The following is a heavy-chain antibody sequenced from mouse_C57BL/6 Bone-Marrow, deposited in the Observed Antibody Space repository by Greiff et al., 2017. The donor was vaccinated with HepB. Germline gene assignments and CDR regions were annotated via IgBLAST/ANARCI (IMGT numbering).Heavy chain of an antibody. CDR2: IYPGSGST. V-gene: IGHV1-55*01. J-gene: IGHJ2*01. CDR3: ARPQGYGSSYYFDY. D-gene: IGHD1-1*01. CDR1: GYTFTSYW. Sequence: QVHVKQPGAELVKPGASVKMSCKASGYTFTSYWITWVKQRPGQGLEWIGDIYPGSGSTNYNEKFKSKATLTVDTSSSTAYMQLSSLTSEDSAVYYCARPQGYGSSYYFDYWGQGTTLTVSS.